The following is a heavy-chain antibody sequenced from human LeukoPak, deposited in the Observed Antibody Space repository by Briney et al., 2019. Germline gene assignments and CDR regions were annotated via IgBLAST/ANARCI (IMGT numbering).Heavy chain of an antibody. D-gene: IGHD6-19*01. CDR2: ISYSATT. V-gene: IGHV4-59*01. CDR3: ATGHSSGWFYY. Sequence: ASETLSLTCTDPGGSISGDYWSWIRQPPGKGLEWIGYISYSATTNYNPSLKSRVSFSIDTSKNQFSLKLTSVSAADTAVYFCATGHSSGWFYYWGQGTLVSVSS. J-gene: IGHJ4*02. CDR1: GGSISGDY.